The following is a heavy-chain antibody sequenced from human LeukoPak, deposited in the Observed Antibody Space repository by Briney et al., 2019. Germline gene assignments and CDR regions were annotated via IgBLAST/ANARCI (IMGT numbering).Heavy chain of an antibody. J-gene: IGHJ4*02. CDR2: IKPKTDGETT. V-gene: IGHV3-15*07. CDR1: GFTFSSYS. D-gene: IGHD2-21*01. Sequence: GGSLRLSCAASGFTFSSYSMNWVRQAPGKGLEWVGRIKPKTDGETTEYAAPVKDRFPISRDDSKSMMYLQMNSLKTEDTAGYYCITPLPYSAQGGQGTLVTVSS. CDR3: ITPLPYSAQ.